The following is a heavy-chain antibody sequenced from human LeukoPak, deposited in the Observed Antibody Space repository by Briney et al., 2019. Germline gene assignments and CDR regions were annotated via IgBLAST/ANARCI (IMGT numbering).Heavy chain of an antibody. D-gene: IGHD1-7*01. CDR2: IQYDDSKK. V-gene: IGHV3-30*02. J-gene: IGHJ4*02. CDR3: AREGGTVEIGEFDY. Sequence: PAGSLRLSCAAARFTFSFVSSGIHWVREAPGNGRDWLAFIQYDDSKKCYADSVKGRCTTSRDNSKRTVYLQMNSLRVEDTAVYYCAREGGTVEIGEFDYWGLGTLVTVSS. CDR1: RFTFSFVSSG.